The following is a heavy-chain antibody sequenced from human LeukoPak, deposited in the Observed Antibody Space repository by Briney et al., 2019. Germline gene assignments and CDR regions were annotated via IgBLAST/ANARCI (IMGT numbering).Heavy chain of an antibody. CDR2: IYYSGNT. CDR3: ARSTGSTMFMDY. CDR1: GGSISPYY. D-gene: IGHD3-10*02. J-gene: IGHJ4*02. V-gene: IGHV4-59*01. Sequence: SETLSLTCTVSGGSISPYYWSWIRQPPGKGLEWLGYIYYSGNTDYNPSLKSRVAISVDTSKNQFSLKLSSVTAADTAVYYCARSTGSTMFMDYWGQGTLVTVSS.